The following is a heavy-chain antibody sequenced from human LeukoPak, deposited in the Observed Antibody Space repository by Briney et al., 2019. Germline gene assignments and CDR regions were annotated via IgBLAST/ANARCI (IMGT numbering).Heavy chain of an antibody. CDR3: ATTALEGAWGRWDY. D-gene: IGHD3-16*01. CDR2: IYYSGST. CDR1: GGSISSYY. J-gene: IGHJ4*02. V-gene: IGHV4-59*08. Sequence: SETLSLTCTVSGGSISSYYWSWIRQPPGKGLEWIGYIYYSGSTNYNPSLKSRVTISADTSKYQFSLKLSSVTAADTAVYYCATTALEGAWGRWDYWGQGTLVTVSS.